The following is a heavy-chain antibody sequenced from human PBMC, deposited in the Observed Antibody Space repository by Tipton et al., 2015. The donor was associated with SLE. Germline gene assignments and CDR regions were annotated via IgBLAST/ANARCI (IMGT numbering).Heavy chain of an antibody. V-gene: IGHV4-38-2*01. CDR3: ARGVAGYFYYCYLDV. J-gene: IGHJ6*03. Sequence: TLSLTCGVSGYSISSGYYWGWIRQTPGKGLEWIGSIYHSGTTNYTPSLKSRVSMSLDTSTNQFSLRLSSVTAADTAVYYCARGVAGYFYYCYLDVWGKGTTVTIPS. CDR2: IYHSGTT. CDR1: GYSISSGYY.